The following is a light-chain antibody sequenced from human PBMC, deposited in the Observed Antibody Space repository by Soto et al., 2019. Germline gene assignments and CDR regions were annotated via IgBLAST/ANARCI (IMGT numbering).Light chain of an antibody. V-gene: IGKV3-20*01. CDR2: GAS. Sequence: IVLTHSPDTLSLSPGERATLSCRASQSVSSRYLAWYQQKHGQPPRLLIYGASSRATGIPDRFSGSGSGTDVTITISRLQQEDFSVFYCQHYDSLTITFGQGTRLEIK. CDR3: QHYDSLTIT. J-gene: IGKJ5*01. CDR1: QSVSSRY.